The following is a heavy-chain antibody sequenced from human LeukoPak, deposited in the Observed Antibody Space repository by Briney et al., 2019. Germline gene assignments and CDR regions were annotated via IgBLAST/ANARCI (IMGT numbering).Heavy chain of an antibody. J-gene: IGHJ6*02. V-gene: IGHV1-69*01. CDR3: ARCIAVAGRGAYYYYGMDV. Sequence: ASVKVSCKASGGTFSSYAISWVRQAPVQGLEWMGGIIPIFGTANYAQKFQGRVTITADESTSTAYMELSSLRSEDTAVYYCARCIAVAGRGAYYYYGMDVWGQGTTVTVSS. CDR2: IIPIFGTA. CDR1: GGTFSSYA. D-gene: IGHD6-19*01.